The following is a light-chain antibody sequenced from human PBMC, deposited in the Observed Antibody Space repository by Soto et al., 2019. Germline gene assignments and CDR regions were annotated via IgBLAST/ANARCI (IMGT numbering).Light chain of an antibody. Sequence: EIVLTQSPGTLSLSPGERATLSCRASQSVSSSYLAWYQQKPGQAPRLLIYGASSSATGIPDRFSGSGSGTDFPLTINRLEPEDFAVYYCQQYGSSGYTFGQGTKLEIK. CDR3: QQYGSSGYT. J-gene: IGKJ2*01. V-gene: IGKV3-20*01. CDR2: GAS. CDR1: QSVSSSY.